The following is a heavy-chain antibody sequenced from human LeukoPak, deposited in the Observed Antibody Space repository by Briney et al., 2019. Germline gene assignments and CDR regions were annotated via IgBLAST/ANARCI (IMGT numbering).Heavy chain of an antibody. CDR2: IYSNGDT. CDR1: GFTVSSKY. V-gene: IGHV3-53*01. J-gene: IGHJ4*02. CDR3: ARSSGVITVAPFDC. Sequence: GGSLRLSCTASGFTVSSKYMSWVRQAPGKGLEWVAVIYSNGDTYYTDSVKGRFTISRDNSKNTLYLQMNSLRAEDAAVYYCARSSGVITVAPFDCWGQGTLVTVSS. D-gene: IGHD4-23*01.